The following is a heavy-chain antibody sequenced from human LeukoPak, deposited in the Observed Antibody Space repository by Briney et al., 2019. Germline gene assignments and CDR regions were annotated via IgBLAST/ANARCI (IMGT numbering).Heavy chain of an antibody. D-gene: IGHD2-21*02. CDR3: ARDLSCGGDCYPGYYYGMDV. CDR1: GFTFSDYG. V-gene: IGHV3-11*06. J-gene: IGHJ6*04. Sequence: PGGSLRLSCAASGFTFSDYGMHWVRQAPGKGLEWVSYISSSSSYTNYADSVKGRFTISRDNAKNSLYLQMNSLRAEDTAVYYCARDLSCGGDCYPGYYYGMDVWGKGTTVTVSS. CDR2: ISSSSSYT.